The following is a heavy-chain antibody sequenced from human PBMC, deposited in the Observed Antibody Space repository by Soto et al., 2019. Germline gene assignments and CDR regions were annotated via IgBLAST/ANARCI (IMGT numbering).Heavy chain of an antibody. CDR3: AREKLVAAKIPGSYNWFDP. D-gene: IGHD2-15*01. CDR1: GGSISSSNW. J-gene: IGHJ5*02. CDR2: IYHSGST. Sequence: QVQLQESGPGLVKPSGTLSLTCAVSGGSISSSNWWSWVRQPPGKGLEWIGEIYHSGSTNYNPSLKSRVTISVDKSKNQFSLKLSSVTAADTAVYYCAREKLVAAKIPGSYNWFDPWGQGTLVTVSS. V-gene: IGHV4-4*02.